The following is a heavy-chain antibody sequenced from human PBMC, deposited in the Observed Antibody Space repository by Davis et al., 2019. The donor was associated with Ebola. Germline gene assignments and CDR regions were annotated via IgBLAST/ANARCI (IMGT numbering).Heavy chain of an antibody. J-gene: IGHJ5*02. CDR1: GGSFSSYY. D-gene: IGHD3-3*01. Sequence: SETLSLTCAVYGGSFSSYYWSWIRQPPGKGLEWIGYIYYSGSTNYNPSLKSRVTISVDTSKNQFSLKLSSVTAADTAVYYCARWDYDFWSGYYTPNCLDPWGKETLVTVSS. CDR3: ARWDYDFWSGYYTPNCLDP. V-gene: IGHV4-59*08. CDR2: IYYSGST.